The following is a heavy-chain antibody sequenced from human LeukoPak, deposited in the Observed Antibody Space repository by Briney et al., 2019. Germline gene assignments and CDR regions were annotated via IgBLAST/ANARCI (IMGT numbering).Heavy chain of an antibody. V-gene: IGHV4-4*02. CDR2: IYHSGST. J-gene: IGHJ3*02. CDR3: ATTKIAVAGTPIDAFDI. D-gene: IGHD6-19*01. Sequence: SETLSLTCAVSGGSISSSNWWSWVRQPPGKGLEWIGEIYHSGSTNYNPSLKSRVTISVDKSKNQFSLKLSSVTAADTAVYYRATTKIAVAGTPIDAFDIWGQGTMVTVSS. CDR1: GGSISSSNW.